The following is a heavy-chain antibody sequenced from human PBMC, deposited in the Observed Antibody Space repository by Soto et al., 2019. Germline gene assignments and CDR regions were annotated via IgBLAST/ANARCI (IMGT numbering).Heavy chain of an antibody. Sequence: GGSLRLSCAASGFTISSHWMHWVRQAPGKGLVWVSRVNSDGSSTSYADSVKGRFTISREKAKNSLYLQMNSLSAGDTAAYYCARELHGGSYGMDVWGQGTTVTVSS. CDR1: GFTISSHW. V-gene: IGHV3-74*01. CDR3: ARELHGGSYGMDV. CDR2: VNSDGSST. J-gene: IGHJ6*02.